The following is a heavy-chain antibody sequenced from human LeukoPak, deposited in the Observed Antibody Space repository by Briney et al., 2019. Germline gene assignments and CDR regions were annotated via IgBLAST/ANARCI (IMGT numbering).Heavy chain of an antibody. CDR2: IYYSGTT. CDR1: DGSVSSVGYY. V-gene: IGHV4-39*01. Sequence: PSETLSLTCTVSDGSVSSVGYYWGWIRQPPGKGLEWIGSIYYSGTTYYNPSLASRVTIFVDTSKNQFSLRLGSATAADTAVYYCARRDQAIDYWGQGTLVTVSS. J-gene: IGHJ4*02. CDR3: ARRDQAIDY. D-gene: IGHD5-24*01.